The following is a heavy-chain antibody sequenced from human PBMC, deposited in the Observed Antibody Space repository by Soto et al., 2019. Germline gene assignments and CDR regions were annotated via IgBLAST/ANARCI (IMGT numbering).Heavy chain of an antibody. J-gene: IGHJ3*02. CDR1: GGSISSYY. V-gene: IGHV4-59*01. D-gene: IGHD5-18*01. CDR3: VRGGIQLWSRSAFDI. CDR2: IYYSGST. Sequence: SETLSLTCTVSGGSISSYYWSWIRQPPGKGLEWIGYIYYSGSTNYNPSLKSRVTISVDTSKNQFSLKLSSVTAADTAVYYCVRGGIQLWSRSAFDIWGQGTMVTVSS.